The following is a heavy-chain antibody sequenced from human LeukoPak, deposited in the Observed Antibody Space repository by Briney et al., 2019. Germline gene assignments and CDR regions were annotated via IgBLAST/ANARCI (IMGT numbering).Heavy chain of an antibody. V-gene: IGHV3-23*01. D-gene: IGHD2-21*01. J-gene: IGHJ3*02. CDR2: ISASGSMT. Sequence: PAESLTLSCEGSAFTFSKNAMSCDRPAPGKAPEWDSGISASGSMTHYADSVKGRFIISRDSSKNTVFLQMNSLRVEDTALYYCGKDPNGDWVGGFDMWGQGTMVTVSS. CDR3: GKDPNGDWVGGFDM. CDR1: AFTFSKNA.